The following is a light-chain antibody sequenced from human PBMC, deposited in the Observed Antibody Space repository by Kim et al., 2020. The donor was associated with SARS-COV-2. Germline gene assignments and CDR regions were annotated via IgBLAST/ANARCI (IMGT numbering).Light chain of an antibody. Sequence: EIVLTQSPGTLSLSAGDTATLSCRASESVSGTSLAWYQQKPGQAPRLLMSDASNRATGVPDRFSGSGSGTEFTLTISRLEPEDFALYYCQQFATPRRTFGQGTKVDIK. CDR2: DAS. J-gene: IGKJ1*01. V-gene: IGKV3-20*01. CDR3: QQFATPRRT. CDR1: ESVSGTS.